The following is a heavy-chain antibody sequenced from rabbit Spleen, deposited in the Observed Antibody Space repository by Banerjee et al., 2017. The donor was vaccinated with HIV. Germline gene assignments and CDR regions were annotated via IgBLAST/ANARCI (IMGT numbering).Heavy chain of an antibody. CDR1: GFSFSNKAV. CDR2: IYVGSSDAT. V-gene: IGHV1S45*01. D-gene: IGHD8-1*01. J-gene: IGHJ6*01. CDR3: ARDTGSSFSSYGMDL. Sequence: QEQLVESGGGLVRPEGSLKLSCTASGFSFSNKAVMCWVRQAPGKGPEWIACIYVGSSDATYYTNWAKGRFTISKTSSTTVTLQMTSLTAADTATYFCARDTGSSFSSYGMDLWGPGTLVTVS.